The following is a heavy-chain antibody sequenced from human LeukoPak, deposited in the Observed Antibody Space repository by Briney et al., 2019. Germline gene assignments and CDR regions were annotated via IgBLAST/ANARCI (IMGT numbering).Heavy chain of an antibody. CDR3: AGSIAVAGTLFDY. V-gene: IGHV3-48*03. CDR2: ITSSGSSI. Sequence: GGSLRLSCAASGFTFSSYEMNWVRQAPGKGLEWVSYITSSGSSIYYADSVKGRFTMSRDNAKNSLYLQMNSLRGEDTAVYYCAGSIAVAGTLFDYWGQGTLVTV. CDR1: GFTFSSYE. J-gene: IGHJ4*02. D-gene: IGHD6-19*01.